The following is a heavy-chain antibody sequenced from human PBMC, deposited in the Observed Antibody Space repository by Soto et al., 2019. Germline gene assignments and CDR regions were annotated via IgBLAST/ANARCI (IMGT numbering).Heavy chain of an antibody. CDR3: ARVDEMATITAYYYGMDV. Sequence: ASVKVSCKASGYTFTSYDINWVRQATGQGLEWMGWMNPNSGNTGYAQKFQGRVTMTRNTSISTAYMELSSLRSEDTTVYYCARVDEMATITAYYYGMDVWGQGTTVTVSS. CDR2: MNPNSGNT. CDR1: GYTFTSYD. V-gene: IGHV1-8*01. J-gene: IGHJ6*02. D-gene: IGHD5-12*01.